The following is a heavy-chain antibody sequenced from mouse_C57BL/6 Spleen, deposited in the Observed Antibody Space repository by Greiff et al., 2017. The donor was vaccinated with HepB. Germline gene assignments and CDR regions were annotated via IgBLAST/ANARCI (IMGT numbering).Heavy chain of an antibody. V-gene: IGHV8-12*01. CDR1: GFSLSTSGMG. J-gene: IGHJ2*01. CDR2: IYWDDDK. D-gene: IGHD1-1*01. CDR3: ARKDYYGSSFDY. Sequence: QVQLKESGPGILQSSQTLSLTCSFSGFSLSTSGMGVSWIRQPAGKGLEWLAHIYWDDDKCYNPFLKIRLTISKDTSRNQVFLKITSVDTADTATYYCARKDYYGSSFDYWGQGTTLTVSS.